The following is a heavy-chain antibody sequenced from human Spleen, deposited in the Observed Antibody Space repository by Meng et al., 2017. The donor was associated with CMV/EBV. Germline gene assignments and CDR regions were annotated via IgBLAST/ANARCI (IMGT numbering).Heavy chain of an antibody. D-gene: IGHD6-13*01. CDR1: GDSISSGYY. J-gene: IGHJ3*02. V-gene: IGHV4-38-2*02. CDR2: IYHSGST. Sequence: GSLRLSCNVSGDSISSGYYWGWVRQPPGKGLEWIGSIYHSGSTYYNPSLKSRVTISVDTSKNQFSLKLSSVTAADTAVYYCARDARYSSSLDAFDIWGQGTMVTVSS. CDR3: ARDARYSSSLDAFDI.